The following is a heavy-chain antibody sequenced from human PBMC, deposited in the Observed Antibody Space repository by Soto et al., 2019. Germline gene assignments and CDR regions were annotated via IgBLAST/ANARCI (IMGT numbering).Heavy chain of an antibody. D-gene: IGHD3-9*01. J-gene: IGHJ4*02. CDR2: SFSSGGT. CDR1: GFTLDKYT. V-gene: IGHV3-53*01. Sequence: GGSLRLSCAAFGFTLDKYTMGWVRQAPGKGLEWVAESFSSGGTQYADSVKGRFTISRDNSRDMVFLQMNGLRVEDTALYYCARDREPDGIWTFDSWGQGALVTVSS. CDR3: ARDREPDGIWTFDS.